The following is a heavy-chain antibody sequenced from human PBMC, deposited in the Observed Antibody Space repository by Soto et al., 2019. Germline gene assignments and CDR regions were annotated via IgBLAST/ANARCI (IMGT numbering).Heavy chain of an antibody. V-gene: IGHV1-2*02. J-gene: IGHJ4*02. CDR1: GYTFTGYY. D-gene: IGHD3-22*01. Sequence: VKVSCKASGYTFTGYYMHWVRQAPGQGLEWMGWINPNSGGTNYAQKFQGRVTMTRDTSISTAYMELSRLRSDDTAVYYCARAGIYDSSGYYSYYFDYWGQGTL. CDR3: ARAGIYDSSGYYSYYFDY. CDR2: INPNSGGT.